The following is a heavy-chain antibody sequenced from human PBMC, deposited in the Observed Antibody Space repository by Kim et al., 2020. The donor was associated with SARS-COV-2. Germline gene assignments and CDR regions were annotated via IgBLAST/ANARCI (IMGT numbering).Heavy chain of an antibody. CDR1: GFTFSNYW. J-gene: IGHJ4*02. CDR3: ASLDD. Sequence: GGSLRLSCVASGFTFSNYWMSWVRQAPGKGLEWVANIKQDGSEKYYVDSVKGRFTISRDNAKNSLYLQMNSLRAEDTALYYCASLDDWGQGTLVTVSS. CDR2: IKQDGSEK. V-gene: IGHV3-7*03.